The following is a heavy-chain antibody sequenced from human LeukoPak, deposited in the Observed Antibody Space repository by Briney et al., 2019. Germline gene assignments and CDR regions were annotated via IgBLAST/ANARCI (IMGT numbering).Heavy chain of an antibody. CDR1: GFTFSSYA. D-gene: IGHD3-10*01. CDR2: ISGSGGST. CDR3: AKVPRSSLGY. V-gene: IGHV3-23*01. J-gene: IGHJ4*02. Sequence: GGSLRLSCAASGFTFSSYAMSWVRQAPGKGLEWVSAISGSGGSTYYADPVKGRFTISRDNSKNTLYLQMNSLRVEDTAIYYCAKVPRSSLGYWGQGTLVTVSS.